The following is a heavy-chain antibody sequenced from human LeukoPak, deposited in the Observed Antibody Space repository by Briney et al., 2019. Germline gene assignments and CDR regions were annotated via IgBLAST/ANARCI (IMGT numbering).Heavy chain of an antibody. Sequence: SETLSLTCAVSGYSISSGYWWSWVRQPPGKGLEWIGEIYRSGRTNYRPSLKSRVTMSVDKSKNHFSLKLSSVTAADTAVYCCARNGDYSADSWGQGTLLTVSS. V-gene: IGHV4-4*01. CDR2: IYRSGRT. D-gene: IGHD4-17*01. J-gene: IGHJ4*02. CDR3: ARNGDYSADS. CDR1: GYSISSGYW.